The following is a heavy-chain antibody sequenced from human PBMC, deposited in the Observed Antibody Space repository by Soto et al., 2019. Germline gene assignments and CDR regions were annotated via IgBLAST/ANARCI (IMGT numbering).Heavy chain of an antibody. CDR1: GFTVSSYA. V-gene: IGHV3-23*01. D-gene: IGHD2-21*01. CDR2: ISGSGGAT. J-gene: IGHJ4*02. Sequence: EVQLLESGGGLVQPGGSLRLSCADSGFTVSSYAMTWVRQAPGKGLEWVSVISGSGGATYYADSVKGRFTISRDNSKNTLYLQMNSLSAEDTAVYYCANLHGGADDSWGQGTLVTVSS. CDR3: ANLHGGADDS.